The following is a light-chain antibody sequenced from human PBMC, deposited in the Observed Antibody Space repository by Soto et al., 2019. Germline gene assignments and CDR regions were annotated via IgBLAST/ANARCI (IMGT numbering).Light chain of an antibody. J-gene: IGKJ5*01. CDR1: QGISNL. CDR3: LQHSTYPIT. CDR2: AAP. Sequence: TVTCLSSQGISNLLAWFQQKPGKVPKRLIYAAPSLQSGVPSTFTGSGSGTEFTPTISSLQPEDFAIYYCLQHSTYPITSGQGTRRRL. V-gene: IGKV1-17*03.